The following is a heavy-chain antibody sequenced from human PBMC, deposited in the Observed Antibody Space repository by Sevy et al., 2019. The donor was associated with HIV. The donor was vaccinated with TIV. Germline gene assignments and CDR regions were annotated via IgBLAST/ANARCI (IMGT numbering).Heavy chain of an antibody. D-gene: IGHD5-12*01. Sequence: GGSLRLSCAASGFTFSNAWMSWVRQAPGKGLEWVGRIKSKTDGGTTDYAAPVKGRFTISRDDSKNTLYLQMNSLKTXXXXXXXXXXXXFMAKDYWGQGTLVTVSS. CDR3: XXXXFMAKDY. CDR1: GFTFSNAW. J-gene: IGHJ4*02. CDR2: IKSKTDGGTT. V-gene: IGHV3-15*01.